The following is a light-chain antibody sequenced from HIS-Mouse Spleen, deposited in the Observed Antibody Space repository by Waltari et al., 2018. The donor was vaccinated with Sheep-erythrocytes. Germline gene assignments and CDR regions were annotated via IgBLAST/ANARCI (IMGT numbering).Light chain of an antibody. J-gene: IGLJ2*01. Sequence: SYELTQPPSVSVSPGQTASITCSGDNLGDKYASWYQQKPGQSPVLVIYQDSKRPSGIPERFSGSNSGNTATLTISGTQAMDEADYYCQAWDSSTAWNVVFGGGTKLTVL. CDR3: QAWDSSTAWNVV. V-gene: IGLV3-1*01. CDR2: QDS. CDR1: NLGDKY.